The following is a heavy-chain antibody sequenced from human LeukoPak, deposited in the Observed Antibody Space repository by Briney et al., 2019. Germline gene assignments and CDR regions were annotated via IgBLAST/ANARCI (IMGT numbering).Heavy chain of an antibody. CDR2: IIPIFGTA. D-gene: IGHD6-19*01. CDR3: ARSIDEASGWKY. J-gene: IGHJ4*02. CDR1: GGTFSSYA. V-gene: IGHV1-69*13. Sequence: WASVKVSCKASGGTFSSYAISWVRQAPGQGLEWMGGIIPIFGTANYAQKFQGRVTITADESTSTAYMELSSLRSEDTAVYYCARSIDEASGWKYWGQGTLVTVSS.